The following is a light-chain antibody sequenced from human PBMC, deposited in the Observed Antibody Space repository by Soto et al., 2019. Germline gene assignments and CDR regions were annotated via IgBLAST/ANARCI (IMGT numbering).Light chain of an antibody. Sequence: EIVMTQSPATLSVSPGERATLSCRASQSVSNNLAWYQQKPGQAPRLLIYGASTRATGIPARFSGSGSGIEFTLTISSLLSEDFAVYYCQQYNNWPRTFGQGTKVEIK. V-gene: IGKV3-15*01. CDR3: QQYNNWPRT. J-gene: IGKJ1*01. CDR1: QSVSNN. CDR2: GAS.